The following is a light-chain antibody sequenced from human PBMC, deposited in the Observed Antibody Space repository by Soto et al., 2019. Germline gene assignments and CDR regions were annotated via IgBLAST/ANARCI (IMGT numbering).Light chain of an antibody. CDR2: GAS. V-gene: IGKV3-20*01. J-gene: IGKJ2*01. CDR1: QRVSSHY. CDR3: RRYGTSAFMYP. Sequence: ELMLTQSPGTLALSPGERGTLSCRASQRVSSHYLAWFQQKPGPPPRLLIYGASSRATVVPDRFSGSGSETVFTLTIPILEPEDFAVQFWRRYGTSAFMYPFGQGTKWGFK.